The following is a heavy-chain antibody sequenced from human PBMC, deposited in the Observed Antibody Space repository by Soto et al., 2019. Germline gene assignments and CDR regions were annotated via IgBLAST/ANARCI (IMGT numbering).Heavy chain of an antibody. CDR1: GFAFSSYG. CDR2: ISYDGSNE. V-gene: IGHV3-30*18. J-gene: IGHJ4*02. D-gene: IGHD3-22*01. CDR3: AKDTYFYDTSGYYIFDY. Sequence: QVQLVESGGGVVQAGRSLRLSCAASGFAFSSYGIHWVRQAPGKGLEWVAGISYDGSNEHYPDSVKGRFTISRDHSKNTLSLQMNILRAEDTAVYYCAKDTYFYDTSGYYIFDYWGQGTLVTVSS.